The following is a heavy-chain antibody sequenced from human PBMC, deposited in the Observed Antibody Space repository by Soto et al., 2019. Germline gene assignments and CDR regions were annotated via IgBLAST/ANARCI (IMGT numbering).Heavy chain of an antibody. CDR1: RYTFTSYS. CDR3: ARVGKSVPPLHMDV. Sequence: ASVKVSCKASRYTFTSYSMHWVRQSPGQGLEWMGIINPSGGSTSYAQKFQGRVTMTRDTSTSTVYMELSSLRSEDTAVYYCARVGKSVPPLHMDVWGKGTTVTVSS. D-gene: IGHD3-16*01. V-gene: IGHV1-46*03. CDR2: INPSGGST. J-gene: IGHJ6*03.